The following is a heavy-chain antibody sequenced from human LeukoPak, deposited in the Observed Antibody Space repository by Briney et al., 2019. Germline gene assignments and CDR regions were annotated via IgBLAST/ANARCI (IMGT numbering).Heavy chain of an antibody. CDR3: ARYPGASGDSYYFDY. CDR1: GGSVTTYH. Sequence: SETLSLTCTVSGGSVTTYHWSWIRQPPGKGLEWIGYIYYSGSINYNPSLNTRLTISLDTSKNEFSLKLRSVTAADTAVYYCARYPGASGDSYYFDYWGQGTRVTVSS. D-gene: IGHD4-17*01. V-gene: IGHV4-59*02. J-gene: IGHJ4*02. CDR2: IYYSGSI.